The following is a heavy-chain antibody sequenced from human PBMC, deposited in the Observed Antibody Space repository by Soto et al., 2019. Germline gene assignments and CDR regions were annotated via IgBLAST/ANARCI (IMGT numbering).Heavy chain of an antibody. J-gene: IGHJ4*02. CDR2: INHSGST. V-gene: IGHV4-34*01. CDR1: GGSFSGYY. D-gene: IGHD3-9*01. Sequence: SETLSLTCAVYGGSFSGYYWSWIRQPPGKGLEWIGEINHSGSTNYNPSLKSRVTISVDTSKNQFSLKLSSVTAADTAVYYCARRLTGYRVWAWVFDYWGQGTLVTVSS. CDR3: ARRLTGYRVWAWVFDY.